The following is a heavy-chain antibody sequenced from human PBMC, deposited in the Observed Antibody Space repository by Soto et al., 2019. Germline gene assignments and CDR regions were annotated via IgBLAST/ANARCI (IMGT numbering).Heavy chain of an antibody. D-gene: IGHD5-18*01. CDR2: IIPMFGTA. V-gene: IGHV1-69*12. CDR3: ASGIQLWLRRINNGYSG. Sequence: QVQLVQSGAGVKKPGSSVKVSCKAPGGTFSTYAISWVRQAPGQGLEWMGGIIPMFGTANYAQRFQDRVTITADESTNTVYMELSSLRSEDTAVYFCASGIQLWLRRINNGYSGWGQGTLVTVSS. J-gene: IGHJ4*02. CDR1: GGTFSTYA.